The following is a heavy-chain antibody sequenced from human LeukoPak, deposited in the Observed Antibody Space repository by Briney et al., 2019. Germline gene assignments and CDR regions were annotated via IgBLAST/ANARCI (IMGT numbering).Heavy chain of an antibody. Sequence: PGGSLRLSCAVSRFSFSSFNMHWVRQAPGKGLEWVSYISPSSDHIDYADFVKGRFTISRDNAKNSVYLQMNSLRAEDTALYYCASPVEVAGRGGFWGQGTLVTVSS. CDR1: RFSFSSFN. D-gene: IGHD6-19*01. CDR2: ISPSSDHI. CDR3: ASPVEVAGRGGF. J-gene: IGHJ4*02. V-gene: IGHV3-48*01.